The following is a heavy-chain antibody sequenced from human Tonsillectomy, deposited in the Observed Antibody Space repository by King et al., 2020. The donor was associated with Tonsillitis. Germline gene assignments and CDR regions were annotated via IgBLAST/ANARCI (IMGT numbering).Heavy chain of an antibody. Sequence: QLQLQASGPGLVKPSETLSLTCTVSGGSISSSSYYWGWIRQPPGKGLEWIGNIYYSGGTDFNPSLKSRVTISVDTSKNQFSLKLSSVTAADTAVYYCARRAGAITATFAPERFWYFDLWGRGTLVTVSS. J-gene: IGHJ2*01. D-gene: IGHD1-1*01. V-gene: IGHV4-39*01. CDR1: GGSISSSSYY. CDR2: IYYSGGT. CDR3: ARRAGAITATFAPERFWYFDL.